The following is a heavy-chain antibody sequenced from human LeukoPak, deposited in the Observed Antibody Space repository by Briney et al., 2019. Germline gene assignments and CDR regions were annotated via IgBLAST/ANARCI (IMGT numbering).Heavy chain of an antibody. CDR3: ANTEYQRLGTDY. V-gene: IGHV3-7*01. D-gene: IGHD2-2*01. Sequence: PGGSLRLSCAASGFTFSNYWMSWVRQTPGKGLEWVANIKKDGSEKHYVDSVKGRFTISRDNAKNSLYLQMNSLRTEDTAVYYCANTEYQRLGTDYWGQGTLVTVSS. J-gene: IGHJ4*02. CDR1: GFTFSNYW. CDR2: IKKDGSEK.